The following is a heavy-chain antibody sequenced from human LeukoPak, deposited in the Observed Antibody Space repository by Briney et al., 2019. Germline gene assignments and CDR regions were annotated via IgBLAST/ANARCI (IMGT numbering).Heavy chain of an antibody. CDR2: ISHDGSNK. D-gene: IGHD2-2*01. CDR3: AKDTYATTPDYGMDV. J-gene: IGHJ6*02. CDR1: GFTFSSYG. V-gene: IGHV3-30*18. Sequence: PGRSLRLSCAASGFTFSSYGMHWVRQAPGKGLEWVAVISHDGSNKYYADSVKGRFTISRDNSKNTLYLQMNSLRAEDTAVYYCAKDTYATTPDYGMDVWGQGTTVTVSS.